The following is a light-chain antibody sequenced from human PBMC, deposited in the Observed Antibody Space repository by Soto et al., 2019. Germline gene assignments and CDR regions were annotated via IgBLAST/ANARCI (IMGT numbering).Light chain of an antibody. CDR3: QQYGSSPYT. CDR2: DAT. CDR1: QSVSSSY. J-gene: IGKJ2*01. V-gene: IGKV3-20*01. Sequence: EIVLTQSPGTLSLSPGERATLSCRASQSVSSSYLAWYQQKPGQAPRLLIYDATSRATGIPDRFSGRGSGTDFTLTISRLEPEDFAVYSCQQYGSSPYTFGQGTKLEIK.